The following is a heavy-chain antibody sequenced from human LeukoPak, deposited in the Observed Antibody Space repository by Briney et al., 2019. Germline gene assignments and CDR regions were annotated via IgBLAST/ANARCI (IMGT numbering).Heavy chain of an antibody. CDR1: GFTFSDHY. D-gene: IGHD3-10*01. J-gene: IGHJ6*02. CDR3: ARDSGYYGSGSYYYYYGMDV. CDR2: ISSSSSYT. V-gene: IGHV3-11*05. Sequence: TGGSMTLSCALSGFTFSDHYKSWISHAPGKGREWVSYISSSSSYTNYADSVKGRFTISRDNAKNSLYLQMNSLRAEDTAVYYCARDSGYYGSGSYYYYYGMDVWGQGTTVTVSS.